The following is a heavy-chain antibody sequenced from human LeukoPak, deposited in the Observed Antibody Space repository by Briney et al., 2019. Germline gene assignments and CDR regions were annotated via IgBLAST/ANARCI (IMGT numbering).Heavy chain of an antibody. CDR3: VRDHLWSFDI. V-gene: IGHV3-48*04. Sequence: GGSLRLSCAASGFTFSSCSMNWVRQAPGKGPEWVSYITSSGTTIYYADSVKGRFTISRDDAKNSLYLQMNSLRADDTAVYYCVRDHLWSFDIWGQGTVVTVSS. CDR1: GFTFSSCS. CDR2: ITSSGTTI. D-gene: IGHD2-21*01. J-gene: IGHJ3*02.